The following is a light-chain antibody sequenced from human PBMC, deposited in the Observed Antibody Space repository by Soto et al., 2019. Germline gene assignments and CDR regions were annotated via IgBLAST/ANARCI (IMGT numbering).Light chain of an antibody. CDR1: NFGVKS. V-gene: IGLV3-21*04. Sequence: SYVLTQPPSVSVAPGETTTITCGGNNFGVKSVHWYQQKPGQAPILVIYYGSDRPSGIPERFSGSSSGNTATLTISGVEAGDEADYYCQVWDGTSARVVFGGGTKLTVL. CDR2: YGS. J-gene: IGLJ2*01. CDR3: QVWDGTSARVV.